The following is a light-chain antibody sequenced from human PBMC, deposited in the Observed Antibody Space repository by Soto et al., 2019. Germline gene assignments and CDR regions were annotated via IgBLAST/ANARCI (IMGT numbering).Light chain of an antibody. CDR3: VAWDDRLRGFL. J-gene: IGLJ1*01. CDR1: SSNIGSNS. V-gene: IGLV1-47*01. Sequence: QSVLTQPPSASGTPGQRVTISCSGSSSNIGSNSVYWYQQLPGTAPKLLIFKNSQRPSGVPDRFSGAKSGTSASLAVSGLRSGDEADYYCVAWDDRLRGFLFGPGTKVTV. CDR2: KNS.